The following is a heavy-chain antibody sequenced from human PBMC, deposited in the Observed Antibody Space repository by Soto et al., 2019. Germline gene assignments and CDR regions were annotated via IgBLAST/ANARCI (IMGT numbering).Heavy chain of an antibody. CDR1: GGSISNGGYY. J-gene: IGHJ4*01. V-gene: IGHV4-31*03. CDR3: ARVRGSGSYAAYYFDS. D-gene: IGHD3-10*01. Sequence: SETLSLTCTVSGGSISNGGYYWNWVRQHPGKGLEWIGYIHYSGSTWYNPSLESRVTISVDTSKDQFSLKLRSVTAADTAVYYCARVRGSGSYAAYYFDSWGQGTLVTVSS. CDR2: IHYSGST.